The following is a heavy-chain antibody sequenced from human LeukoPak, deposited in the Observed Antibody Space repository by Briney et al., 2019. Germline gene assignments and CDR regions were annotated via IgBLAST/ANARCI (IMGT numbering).Heavy chain of an antibody. J-gene: IGHJ4*02. CDR2: IYSGGST. CDR3: ARRSVVRGVTDDY. V-gene: IGHV3-53*01. CDR1: GFTVSSNY. D-gene: IGHD3-10*01. Sequence: PGGSLRLSCAASGFTVSSNYVSWVRQAPGKGLEWVSVIYSGGSTYYADSGKGRFTISRDNSKNTLYLQMNSLRAEDTAVYYCARRSVVRGVTDDYWGQGTLVTVSS.